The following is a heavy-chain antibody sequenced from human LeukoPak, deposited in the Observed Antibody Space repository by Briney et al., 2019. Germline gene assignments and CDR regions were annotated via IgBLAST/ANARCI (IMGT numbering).Heavy chain of an antibody. V-gene: IGHV3-30*02. Sequence: PGGSLRLSCAASGFTFSSYGMHWVRQAPGKGLEWVAFIRYDGSNKYYADSVKGRFTISRDNSKNTLYLQMNSLRAEDTAVYYCAKGGDIVVVPADYWGQGTLVTVSS. CDR2: IRYDGSNK. CDR3: AKGGDIVVVPADY. CDR1: GFTFSSYG. D-gene: IGHD2-2*01. J-gene: IGHJ4*02.